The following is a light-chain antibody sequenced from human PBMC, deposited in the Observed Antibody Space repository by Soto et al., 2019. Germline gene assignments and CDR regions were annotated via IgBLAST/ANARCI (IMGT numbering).Light chain of an antibody. V-gene: IGKV3-15*01. Sequence: EIVMTQSPATLSVSPGERATLSCRASQSVNSNLAWYQQKVGQAPRLLIYDASTRATGIPARFSGSGSGTDFTLTISSLQSEDFAVYYCQQYNNWPWTFGQGTKVDIK. CDR3: QQYNNWPWT. CDR1: QSVNSN. J-gene: IGKJ1*01. CDR2: DAS.